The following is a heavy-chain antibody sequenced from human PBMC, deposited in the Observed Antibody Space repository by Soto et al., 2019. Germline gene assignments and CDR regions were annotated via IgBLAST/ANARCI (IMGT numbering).Heavy chain of an antibody. J-gene: IGHJ3*01. D-gene: IGHD2-8*01. CDR1: RFSVTNNKY. CDR3: ARDSRYCTDGGCTIIPDAFDV. Sequence: QAQLQESGPGLVRPSGTLSLTCTVSRFSVTNNKYWNWVRQSPGKALEWIGEIYHSGATYYNPSLRGRPSISMDTSKNQISLNLTAVTAADTAVYYCARDSRYCTDGGCTIIPDAFDVWGQGTLVTVSS. CDR2: IYHSGAT. V-gene: IGHV4-4*02.